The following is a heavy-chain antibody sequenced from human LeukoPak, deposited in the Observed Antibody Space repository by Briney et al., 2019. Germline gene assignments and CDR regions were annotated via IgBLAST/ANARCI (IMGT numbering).Heavy chain of an antibody. D-gene: IGHD1-1*01. Sequence: PSQTLSLTCTVSGGPISSGHYYWSWIRQPPGTGLEYIGYIYYSGSTYYNPSHKSRITISVDTSKNQFSLKLSSVTAADTAVYYCARENDANWVGSLFYGMDVWGQGTTVTVSS. CDR2: IYYSGST. CDR1: GGPISSGHYY. CDR3: ARENDANWVGSLFYGMDV. J-gene: IGHJ6*02. V-gene: IGHV4-30-4*01.